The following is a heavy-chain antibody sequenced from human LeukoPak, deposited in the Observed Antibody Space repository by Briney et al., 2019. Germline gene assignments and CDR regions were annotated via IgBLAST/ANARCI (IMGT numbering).Heavy chain of an antibody. V-gene: IGHV3-7*01. CDR2: IDPDGSGI. CDR3: ARDPAYGALDY. D-gene: IGHD4-17*01. J-gene: IGHJ4*02. CDR1: GFTFSSDY. Sequence: GGSLRLSCAASGFTFSSDYMCLVRQTPGKGLEWVAKIDPDGSGIAYGDSVKGRFSISRDNAKNSLYLQMNSLRADDTAIYYCARDPAYGALDYWGQGKLVTVSS.